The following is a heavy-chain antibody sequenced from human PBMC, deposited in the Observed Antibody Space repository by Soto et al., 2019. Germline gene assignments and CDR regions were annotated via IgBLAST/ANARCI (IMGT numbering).Heavy chain of an antibody. Sequence: GGSLRLSCSASGFTFSSYAMHWVRQAPGKGLEYVSAISSNGGSTYYAESVKGRFTISRDNSKNTLYLQMSSLRAEDTAVYYCVTDDSLGFDAFDIWGQGTMVTVSS. V-gene: IGHV3-64D*09. CDR2: ISSNGGST. CDR3: VTDDSLGFDAFDI. D-gene: IGHD7-27*01. CDR1: GFTFSSYA. J-gene: IGHJ3*02.